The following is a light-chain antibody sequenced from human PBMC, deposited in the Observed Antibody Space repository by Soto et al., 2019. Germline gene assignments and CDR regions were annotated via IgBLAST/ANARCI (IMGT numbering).Light chain of an antibody. CDR2: GNS. CDR1: SSNIGAGFD. J-gene: IGLJ2*01. Sequence: QSALTQPPSVSGAPGQRVTISCTGSSSNIGAGFDVHWYQHLPGTAPKLLIYGNSNRPSGVPDRFSGSKSGTSASLAITGLQAEDEADYSCQSYESDSTIFGGGTKLTVL. V-gene: IGLV1-40*01. CDR3: QSYESDSTI.